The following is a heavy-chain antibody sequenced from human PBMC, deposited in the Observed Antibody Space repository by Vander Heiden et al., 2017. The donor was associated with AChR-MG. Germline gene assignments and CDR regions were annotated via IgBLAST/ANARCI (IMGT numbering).Heavy chain of an antibody. Sequence: QVQLQESGPGLVKPSETLSLTCTVSGGSISSYYWSWIRQPPGKGLEWIGYIYYSGSTNYNPSLKRRVTISVDTSKNQFSLKLSSVTAADTAVYYCARDSGGCSGGSCYFVGFDYWGQGTLVTVSS. CDR1: GGSISSYY. J-gene: IGHJ4*02. CDR2: IYYSGST. CDR3: ARDSGGCSGGSCYFVGFDY. D-gene: IGHD2-15*01. V-gene: IGHV4-59*01.